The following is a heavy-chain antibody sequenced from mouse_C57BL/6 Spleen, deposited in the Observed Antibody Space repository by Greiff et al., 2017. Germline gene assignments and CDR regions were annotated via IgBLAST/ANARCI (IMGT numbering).Heavy chain of an antibody. J-gene: IGHJ1*03. D-gene: IGHD1-1*01. CDR1: GYAFTSYW. CDR2: IYPGDGGT. V-gene: IGHV1-80*01. Sequence: QVQLQQSGAELVKPGASVKISCKASGYAFTSYWMNWVKQRPGKGLEWIGQIYPGDGGTNYNGKFKGKATLTADKSSSTAYMQLSSLASEDSAVYICARAGYYVDVEGWGTGTTVTVSS. CDR3: ARAGYYVDVEG.